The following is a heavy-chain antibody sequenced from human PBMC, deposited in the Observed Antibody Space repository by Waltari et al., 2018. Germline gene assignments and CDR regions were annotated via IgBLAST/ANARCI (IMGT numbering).Heavy chain of an antibody. V-gene: IGHV3-53*01. CDR1: WFTFIINY. CDR3: ARSYYMDV. J-gene: IGHJ6*03. Sequence: FIHPFFSLVLSFSSSWFTFIINYMIWVRKAPGKGMGWVSVIYSGGSTYYADSVKGRFTISRDNSKNTLYLQMNSLRAEDTAVYYCARSYYMDVWGKGTTVTVSS. CDR2: IYSGGST.